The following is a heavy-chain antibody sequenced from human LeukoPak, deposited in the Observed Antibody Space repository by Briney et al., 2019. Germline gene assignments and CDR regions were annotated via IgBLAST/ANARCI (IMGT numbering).Heavy chain of an antibody. V-gene: IGHV3-21*01. CDR2: ISSSSSYI. J-gene: IGHJ4*02. Sequence: GGSLRLSCAASGFTFSSYSMNWVRQAPGKGLEWVSSISSSSSYIYYADSVKGRFTISRDNAKNSLYLQMNSLRAEDTAVYYCARDPEYSSSWYPATYYFDYWGQGTLVTVSS. D-gene: IGHD6-13*01. CDR3: ARDPEYSSSWYPATYYFDY. CDR1: GFTFSSYS.